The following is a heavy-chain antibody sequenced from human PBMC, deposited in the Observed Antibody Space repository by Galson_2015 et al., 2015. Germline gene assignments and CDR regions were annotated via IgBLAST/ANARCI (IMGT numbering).Heavy chain of an antibody. CDR2: ISYDGTNE. J-gene: IGHJ4*02. D-gene: IGHD2-2*01. CDR1: GFIFSTYA. Sequence: SLRLSCAASGFIFSTYAMHWVRQAPGKGLEWVAVISYDGTNEYYADSVRGQFTISRDTSRNTLFLQMNSLRAEDTAFYYCARALVGYCSSTSCYGGADYWGQGTLVTVSS. CDR3: ARALVGYCSSTSCYGGADY. V-gene: IGHV3-30-3*01.